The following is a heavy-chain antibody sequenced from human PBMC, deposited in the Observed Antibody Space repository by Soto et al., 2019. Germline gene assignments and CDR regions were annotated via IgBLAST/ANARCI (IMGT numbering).Heavy chain of an antibody. CDR1: GDSVNSASYT. V-gene: IGHV4-61*01. Sequence: SETLSLTCAVSGDSVNSASYTWIWIRQPPGKGLEWIGNIRYSGTTDYNPSLRSRVTMSLDTSKNHVSLSLTSVTSADAAVYYCARTDRHGAWVEWFWGQGTLVTVSS. J-gene: IGHJ4*02. D-gene: IGHD3-3*01. CDR3: ARTDRHGAWVEWF. CDR2: IRYSGTT.